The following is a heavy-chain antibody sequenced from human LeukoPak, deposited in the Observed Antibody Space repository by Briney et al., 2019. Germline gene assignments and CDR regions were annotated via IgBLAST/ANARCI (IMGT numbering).Heavy chain of an antibody. Sequence: SETPSLTCTVSGGSISSYYWSWIRQPPGKGLEWIGYIYYSGSTNYNPSLKSRVTISVDTSKNQFSLKLSSVTAADTAVYYCARRPDYFDYWGQGTLVTVSS. CDR2: IYYSGST. J-gene: IGHJ4*02. CDR3: ARRPDYFDY. V-gene: IGHV4-59*08. CDR1: GGSISSYY.